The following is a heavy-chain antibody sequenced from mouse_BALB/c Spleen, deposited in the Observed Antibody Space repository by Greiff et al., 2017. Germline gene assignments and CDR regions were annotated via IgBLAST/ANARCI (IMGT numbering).Heavy chain of an antibody. CDR2: ISSGGSYT. Sequence: EVMLVESGGGLVKPGGSLKLSCAASGFTFSSYTMSWVRQTPEKRLEWVATISSGGSYTYYPDSVKGRFTISRDNAKNTLYLQMSSLKSEDTAMYYCTREGLVDYAMDYWGQGTSVTVSS. D-gene: IGHD1-1*01. J-gene: IGHJ4*01. CDR3: TREGLVDYAMDY. V-gene: IGHV5-6-4*01. CDR1: GFTFSSYT.